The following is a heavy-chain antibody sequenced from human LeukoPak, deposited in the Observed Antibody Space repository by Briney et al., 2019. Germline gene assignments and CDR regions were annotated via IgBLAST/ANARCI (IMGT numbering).Heavy chain of an antibody. CDR2: INLSAGST. CDR1: GYTLTSYY. V-gene: IGHV1-46*01. J-gene: IGHJ5*02. CDR3: ARDPGSFLSSSGWLNWFDP. Sequence: ASVKVSCKASGYTLTSYYLHWVRQAPGQGLEWMGIINLSAGSTSYAQRFQGRVTMTRDTSTSTIYMELSSLRSEDTAVYYCARDPGSFLSSSGWLNWFDPWGQGTLVTVSS. D-gene: IGHD6-19*01.